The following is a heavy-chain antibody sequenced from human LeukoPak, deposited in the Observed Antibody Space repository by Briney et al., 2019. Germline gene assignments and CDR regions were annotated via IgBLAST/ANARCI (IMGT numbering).Heavy chain of an antibody. CDR2: ISSRSTYI. J-gene: IGHJ3*02. Sequence: GGSLRLSCTASGFTFSTYSLNWVRQAPGKGLEWVSSISSRSTYIDYADSVKGRLTISRDNAHNSLYLQMNSLRTEDTAVYICARLNVAAYAFDIWGQGTTVTVSS. CDR3: ARLNVAAYAFDI. CDR1: GFTFSTYS. V-gene: IGHV3-21*01. D-gene: IGHD2-21*01.